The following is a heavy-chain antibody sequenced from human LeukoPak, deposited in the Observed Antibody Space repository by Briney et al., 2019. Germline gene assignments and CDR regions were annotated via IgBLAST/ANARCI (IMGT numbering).Heavy chain of an antibody. CDR1: GFTFSSYG. D-gene: IGHD5-24*01. J-gene: IGHJ4*02. CDR3: ATGTTAGGLQPSDY. V-gene: IGHV3-30*02. CDR2: IRYDGSNK. Sequence: PGGSLRLSCAASGFTFSSYGMHWVRQAPGKGLEWVAFIRYDGSNKYYADSVKGRFTISRDNSKNTLYLQMNSLRAEDTAVYYCATGTTAGGLQPSDYWGQGTLVTVSS.